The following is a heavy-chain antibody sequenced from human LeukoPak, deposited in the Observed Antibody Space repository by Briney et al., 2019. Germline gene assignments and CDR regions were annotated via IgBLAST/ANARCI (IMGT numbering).Heavy chain of an antibody. CDR1: GFTFNNYW. J-gene: IGHJ4*02. CDR2: IKQDGSEK. V-gene: IGHV3-7*01. D-gene: IGHD4-17*01. CDR3: TRDEYGKTGH. Sequence: GGSLRLSCAASGFTFNNYWMSWVRQAPGKGLEWVANIKQDGSEKYYVDSGKGRFTISRDNAKNSLYLQMNSLRAEDTAVYYCTRDEYGKTGHWGQGALVTVSS.